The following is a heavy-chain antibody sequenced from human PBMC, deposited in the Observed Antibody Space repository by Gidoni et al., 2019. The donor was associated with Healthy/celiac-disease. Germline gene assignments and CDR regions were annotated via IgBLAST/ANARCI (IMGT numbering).Heavy chain of an antibody. V-gene: IGHV1-69*01. CDR3: ARYIVVVPAAIGVFDY. CDR2: IIPIFGTA. J-gene: IGHJ4*02. Sequence: QGLEWMGGIIPIFGTANYAQKFQGRVTITADESTSTAYMELSSLRSEDTAVYYCARYIVVVPAAIGVFDYWGQGTLVTVSS. D-gene: IGHD2-2*02.